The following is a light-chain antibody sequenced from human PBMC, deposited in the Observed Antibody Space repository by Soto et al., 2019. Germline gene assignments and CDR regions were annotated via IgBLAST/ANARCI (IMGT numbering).Light chain of an antibody. CDR3: QDYNSAPLN. CDR2: AAS. V-gene: IGKV1-27*01. J-gene: IGKJ4*01. Sequence: DIQMTQSPSSLSASVGDRVTITCRASQGISNYVAWYQQKPGKVPKLLMYAASTLQSGVPSRFSGSGSGTDFPLTISSLQPEDVATYYCQDYNSAPLNFGRGNKVEIK. CDR1: QGISNY.